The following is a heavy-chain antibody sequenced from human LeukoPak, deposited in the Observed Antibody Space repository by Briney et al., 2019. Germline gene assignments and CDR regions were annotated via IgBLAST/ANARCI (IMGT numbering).Heavy chain of an antibody. D-gene: IGHD2-21*02. V-gene: IGHV3-30*02. J-gene: IGHJ4*02. CDR1: GFTFSKAW. CDR2: IQNDGSNK. Sequence: GGSLRLSCAASGFTFSKAWMSWVRQAPGKGLEWVAFIQNDGSNKYYADSVKGRFTISRDNSKNTLYPQMNSLRPDDTAMYYCAKDRIVLVTATFDYWGQGTLVTVSS. CDR3: AKDRIVLVTATFDY.